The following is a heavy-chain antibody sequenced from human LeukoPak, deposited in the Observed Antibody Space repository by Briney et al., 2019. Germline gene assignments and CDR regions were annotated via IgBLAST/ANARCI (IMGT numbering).Heavy chain of an antibody. CDR2: ISAYNGNT. Sequence: ASVRVSCKASGYTFTSYGISWVRQAPGQGLEWMGWISAYNGNTNYAQKLQSRVTMTTDTSTSTAYMELRSLRSADTAVYYCARDPHLDYEGMDVWGQGTTVTVSS. CDR3: ARDPHLDYEGMDV. J-gene: IGHJ6*02. CDR1: GYTFTSYG. V-gene: IGHV1-18*01.